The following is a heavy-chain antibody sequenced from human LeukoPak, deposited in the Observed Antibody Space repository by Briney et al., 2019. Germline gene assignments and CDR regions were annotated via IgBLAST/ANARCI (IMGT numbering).Heavy chain of an antibody. D-gene: IGHD2-2*01. CDR2: MYHSGDT. J-gene: IGHJ5*02. CDR1: GYAVSSGYY. Sequence: SETLSLTCTVSGYAVSSGYYWGWIRQPPGKGLEWIGSMYHSGDTYYNPSLKSRVTISVDTSKNQLSLKLDSVTAADTAVYYCARSKAHLSTSWYGTWFDPWGQGTLVTVSS. V-gene: IGHV4-38-2*02. CDR3: ARSKAHLSTSWYGTWFDP.